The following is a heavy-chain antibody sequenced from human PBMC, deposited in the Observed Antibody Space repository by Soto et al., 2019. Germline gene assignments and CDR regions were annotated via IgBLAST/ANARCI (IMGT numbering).Heavy chain of an antibody. CDR2: IYYSGST. Sequence: QVQLQESGPGLVKPSETLSLTCTVSGGSVSSGSYYWSWIRQPPGKGLEWIGYIYYSGSTNYNPSLKSRVTISVDTSKNQFSLKLSSVTAADTAVYYCARADWGGEHPSEYWGQGTLVTVSS. J-gene: IGHJ4*02. CDR1: GGSVSSGSYY. D-gene: IGHD7-27*01. CDR3: ARADWGGEHPSEY. V-gene: IGHV4-61*01.